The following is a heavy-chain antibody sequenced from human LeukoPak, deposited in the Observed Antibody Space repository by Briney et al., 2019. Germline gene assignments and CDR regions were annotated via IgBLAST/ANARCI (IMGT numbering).Heavy chain of an antibody. CDR3: ARAYGSGRNWFDP. D-gene: IGHD3-10*01. CDR2: MNPNSGNT. CDR1: GYTFTSYD. V-gene: IGHV1-8*03. Sequence: ASVKVSCKASGYTFTSYDINWVRQATGQGLEWMGWMNPNSGNTGYAQKFQGRVTITRNTSVSTAYMELSSLRSKDTAVYYCARAYGSGRNWFDPWGQGTLVTVSS. J-gene: IGHJ5*02.